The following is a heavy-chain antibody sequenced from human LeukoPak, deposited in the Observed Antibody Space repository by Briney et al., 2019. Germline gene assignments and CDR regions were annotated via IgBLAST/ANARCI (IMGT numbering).Heavy chain of an antibody. CDR3: ARGARGNGSGSYSYYYYYMDV. CDR1: GVSFSDYS. V-gene: IGHV4-34*01. Sequence: SETLSLTCAVYGVSFSDYSWSWIRQPPGKGLEWIGEINHSGSTNYNPSLKSRVTLSPDTSKNQFSLKLSSVTAADTAVYYCARGARGNGSGSYSYYYYYMDVWGKGTTVTISS. J-gene: IGHJ6*03. CDR2: INHSGST. D-gene: IGHD3-10*01.